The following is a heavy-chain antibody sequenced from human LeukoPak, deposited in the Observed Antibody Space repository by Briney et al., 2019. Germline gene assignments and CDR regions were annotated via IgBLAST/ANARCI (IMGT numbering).Heavy chain of an antibody. CDR2: ISSSSTI. V-gene: IGHV3-48*02. Sequence: TGGSLRLSCAASGFTFSTYSMNWVRQAPGKGLEWVSYISSSSTIYYADSVKGRFTISRDNAKNSLYLQMNSLRDEDTAVYYCARTAVAGTLYYYYGMDVWGQGTTVTVSS. CDR1: GFTFSTYS. J-gene: IGHJ6*02. D-gene: IGHD6-19*01. CDR3: ARTAVAGTLYYYYGMDV.